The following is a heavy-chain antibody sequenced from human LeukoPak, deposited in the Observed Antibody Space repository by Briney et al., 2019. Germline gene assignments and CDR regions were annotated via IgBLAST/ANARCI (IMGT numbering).Heavy chain of an antibody. D-gene: IGHD6-19*01. Sequence: GASVKVSSTTSGYIFAGYYFHWVRPAAAQGLEGMGWIDPNSGVTNYAQKFQGRVTMTRDTSISTAYMELSRLRSDDTAVYYCARESLPIRSSGWYGGTYYYYYGMDVWGQGTTVTVSS. CDR3: ARESLPIRSSGWYGGTYYYYYGMDV. J-gene: IGHJ6*02. CDR1: GYIFAGYY. CDR2: IDPNSGVT. V-gene: IGHV1-2*02.